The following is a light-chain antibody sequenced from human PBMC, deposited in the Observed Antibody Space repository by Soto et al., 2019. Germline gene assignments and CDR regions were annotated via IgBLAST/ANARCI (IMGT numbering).Light chain of an antibody. CDR2: EVT. Sequence: QSVLTQPPSVSGSPGQSITISCTGTSSDVGAYNYVSWYQHHPGKVPKRLVYEVTNRPSGVSDRFSGSKSGNTASLTISGLQAEDEADYYCSSKRDSSTLFAFGTGTKVTVL. CDR3: SSKRDSSTLFA. CDR1: SSDVGAYNY. V-gene: IGLV2-14*01. J-gene: IGLJ1*01.